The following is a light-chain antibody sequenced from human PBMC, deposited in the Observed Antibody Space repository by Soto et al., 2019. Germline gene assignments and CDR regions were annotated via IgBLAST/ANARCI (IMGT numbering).Light chain of an antibody. CDR2: DAS. V-gene: IGKV3-11*01. CDR1: QSVGTR. J-gene: IGKJ5*01. CDR3: QQRSNWFVT. Sequence: EVLPPQSPDPLSLSPGERTTLSCSAAQSVGTRLAWYQHKTGQAPRLLIYDASTRSPGIPARFSGSGSGTEFTLTISSLEPEDFAVYYCQQRSNWFVTFGQGTRLEIK.